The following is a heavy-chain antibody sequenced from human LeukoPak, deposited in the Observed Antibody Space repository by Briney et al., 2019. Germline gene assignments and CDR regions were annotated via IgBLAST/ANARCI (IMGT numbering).Heavy chain of an antibody. Sequence: SETLSLTCAVFGGSFSDYYWSWIRQPPGQGLEWIGEISHSGSTNYNPSLKSRVTMSVDTSKNQFSLKLSSVSAADTAVYYCARGQVVREYWGQGTLVTVSS. CDR2: ISHSGST. V-gene: IGHV4-34*01. J-gene: IGHJ4*02. D-gene: IGHD2-15*01. CDR1: GGSFSDYY. CDR3: ARGQVVREY.